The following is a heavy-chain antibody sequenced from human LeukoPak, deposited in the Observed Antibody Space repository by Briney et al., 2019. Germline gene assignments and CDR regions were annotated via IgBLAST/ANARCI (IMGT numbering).Heavy chain of an antibody. V-gene: IGHV3-23*01. D-gene: IGHD3-16*01. CDR2: ISGSGGST. CDR1: GFTFSSYA. Sequence: GGSLRLSCAASGFTFSSYAMSWVRQTPGKGLEWVAAISGSGGSTYYADSVKGRFTISRDNSKNTLYLQMNSLRAEDTAVYYCARDPDGGPLYYYYYYMDVWGKGTTVTVSS. J-gene: IGHJ6*03. CDR3: ARDPDGGPLYYYYYYMDV.